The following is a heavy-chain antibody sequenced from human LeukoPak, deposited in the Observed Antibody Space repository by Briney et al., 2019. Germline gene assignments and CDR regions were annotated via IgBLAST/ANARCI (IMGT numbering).Heavy chain of an antibody. CDR3: ARGYSSSLFDY. D-gene: IGHD6-13*01. CDR2: IYYSGST. J-gene: IGHJ4*02. Sequence: SETLSLTCTGSGGSISSYYWSWLRQPPGKGREWIGYIYYSGSTNYNPSLKSRVTISVDTSKNQFSLKLSSVTAADTAVYYCARGYSSSLFDYWGQGTLVTVSS. CDR1: GGSISSYY. V-gene: IGHV4-59*01.